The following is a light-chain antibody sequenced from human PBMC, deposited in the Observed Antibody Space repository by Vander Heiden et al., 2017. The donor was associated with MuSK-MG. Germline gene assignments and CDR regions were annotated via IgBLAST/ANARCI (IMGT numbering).Light chain of an antibody. V-gene: IGKV3-20*01. CDR1: QSVSSSY. J-gene: IGKJ5*01. CDR2: GAS. CDR3: HQDGSSPIT. Sequence: EIVLTQSPGTLSLSPGERATLSCRASQSVSSSYLAWYQQKPGQAPRLLIYGASSSATGIPDRFSGSGSGTDFTLTISRLEPEDFAVYYCHQDGSSPITFGQGTRMEIK.